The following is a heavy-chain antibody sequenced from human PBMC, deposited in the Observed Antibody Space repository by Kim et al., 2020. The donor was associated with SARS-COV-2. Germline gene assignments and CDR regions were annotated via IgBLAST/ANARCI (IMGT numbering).Heavy chain of an antibody. CDR1: GGSISSSSYY. V-gene: IGHV4-39*07. CDR2: IYYSGNT. D-gene: IGHD4-17*01. J-gene: IGHJ5*02. Sequence: SETLSLTCIVSGGSISSSSYYWGWIRQPPGKGLEWIGSIYYSGNTYYNPSLKSRVTISVDTSKNQFSLKLNSVTAADTAVYYCARMVTTWWVDPWGQGTL. CDR3: ARMVTTWWVDP.